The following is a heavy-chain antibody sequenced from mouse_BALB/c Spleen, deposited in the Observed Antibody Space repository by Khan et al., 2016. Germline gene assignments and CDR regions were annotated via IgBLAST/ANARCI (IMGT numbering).Heavy chain of an antibody. CDR3: ARIARWDGAF. J-gene: IGHJ3*01. Sequence: QVTLKESGPGILQPSQTLSLTCSFSGFSLNTYGIGVGWIRQPPGKGLEWLAHIWWTDNNSYNTALKSRLTISKDTSNNQVFLKIASVDTADTGTYYCARIARWDGAFCGQGTLVTVSA. D-gene: IGHD4-1*01. CDR2: IWWTDNN. V-gene: IGHV8-11*01. CDR1: GFSLNTYGIG.